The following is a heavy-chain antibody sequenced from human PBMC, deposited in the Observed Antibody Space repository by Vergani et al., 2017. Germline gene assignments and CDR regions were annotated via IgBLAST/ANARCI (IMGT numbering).Heavy chain of an antibody. Sequence: QVQLVASGGGLVRPGGSLRLSCAASGFIFSDYYMTWIRQTPGKGLEWLAHISDGGETKMYAESLKGRFTVSRDNTKNLLILQMKTLKVDDTATYYCGRKQSPASLMDKPSDIWGQGTLVTVSS. CDR2: ISDGGETK. D-gene: IGHD1/OR15-1a*01. CDR1: GFIFSDYY. V-gene: IGHV3-11*01. CDR3: GRKQSPASLMDKPSDI. J-gene: IGHJ4*02.